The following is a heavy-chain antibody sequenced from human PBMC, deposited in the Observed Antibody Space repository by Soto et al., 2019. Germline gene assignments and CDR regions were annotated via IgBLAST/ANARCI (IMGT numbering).Heavy chain of an antibody. CDR1: GFTFSSYW. J-gene: IGHJ5*02. V-gene: IGHV3-74*01. CDR3: ARDDTSSWHGWFDP. D-gene: IGHD6-6*01. CDR2: ITSDGSAT. Sequence: GGSPRLSCAASGFTFSSYWMHWVRQAPGKGLVWVSRITSDGSATNYADSVKGRFTISRDNAKNTLYLQMNSLRAEDTAVYYCARDDTSSWHGWFDPWGQGTLVTVSS.